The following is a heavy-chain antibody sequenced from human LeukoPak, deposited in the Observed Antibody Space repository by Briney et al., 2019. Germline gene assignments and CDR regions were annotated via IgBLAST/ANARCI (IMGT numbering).Heavy chain of an antibody. V-gene: IGHV3-30*04. CDR3: AREGVTGTFDY. CDR2: ISYDGSNK. CDR1: RFTFSSYA. J-gene: IGHJ4*02. D-gene: IGHD1-7*01. Sequence: GGSLRLSCAASRFTFSSYAMHWVRQAPGKGLEWVACISYDGSNKYYADSVKDRFTISRDNSKNTLYLQMNGLRTEDTTVYYCAREGVTGTFDYWGQGTLVTFSS.